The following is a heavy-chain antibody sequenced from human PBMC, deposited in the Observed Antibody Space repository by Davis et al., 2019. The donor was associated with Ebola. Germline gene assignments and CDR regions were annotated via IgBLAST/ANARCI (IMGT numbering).Heavy chain of an antibody. D-gene: IGHD6-6*01. Sequence: PGGSLRLSCAASGFTFSSHSMNWVRQAPGKGLEWVSSISSSSSYIYYADSVKGRFTISRDNAKNSLYLQMNSLRAEDTAVYYCARDRIAARPQASYFDYWGQGTLVTVSS. J-gene: IGHJ4*02. CDR1: GFTFSSHS. CDR3: ARDRIAARPQASYFDY. CDR2: ISSSSSYI. V-gene: IGHV3-21*01.